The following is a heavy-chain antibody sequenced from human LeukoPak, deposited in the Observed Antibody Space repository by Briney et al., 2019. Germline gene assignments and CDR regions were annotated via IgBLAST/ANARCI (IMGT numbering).Heavy chain of an antibody. J-gene: IGHJ4*02. V-gene: IGHV4-59*08. CDR3: ARQGDGYNPFDY. CDR2: IYYSGST. Sequence: SETLSLTCTVSGGPISSYYWSWIRQPPGKGLEWIGYIYYSGSTNYNPSLKSRVTISVDTSKNQFSLKLSSVTAADTAVYYCARQGDGYNPFDYWGQGTLVTVSS. D-gene: IGHD5-24*01. CDR1: GGPISSYY.